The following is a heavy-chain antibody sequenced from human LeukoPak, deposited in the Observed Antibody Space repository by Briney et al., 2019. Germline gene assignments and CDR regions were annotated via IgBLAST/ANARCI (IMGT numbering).Heavy chain of an antibody. J-gene: IGHJ4*02. D-gene: IGHD4-17*01. Sequence: GGSLRLSCAASGFTFSSYAMHWVRQAPGKGLEWVAVISYDGSNKYYADSVKGRFTISRDNSKNTLYLQMNSLRAEDTAVYYCARKRHDYGDAFDYLGQGTLVTVSS. CDR2: ISYDGSNK. V-gene: IGHV3-30*04. CDR3: ARKRHDYGDAFDY. CDR1: GFTFSSYA.